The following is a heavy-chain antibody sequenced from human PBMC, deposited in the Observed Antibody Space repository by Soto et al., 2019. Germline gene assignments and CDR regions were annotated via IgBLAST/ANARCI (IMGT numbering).Heavy chain of an antibody. D-gene: IGHD6-19*01. J-gene: IGHJ3*02. V-gene: IGHV1-18*01. CDR1: GYTFTSYG. Sequence: ASVKVSCKASGYTFTSYGISWVRQAPGHGLEWMGWISAYNGNTNYAPKLQGRVTMTTDTSTSTAYMELRSLRSDDTAVYYCARTPGQWLDEEDAFDSWGQGTMVTVS. CDR2: ISAYNGNT. CDR3: ARTPGQWLDEEDAFDS.